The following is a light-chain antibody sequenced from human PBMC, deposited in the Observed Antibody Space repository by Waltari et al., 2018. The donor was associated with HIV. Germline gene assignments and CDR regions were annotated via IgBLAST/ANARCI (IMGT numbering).Light chain of an antibody. J-gene: IGKJ1*01. CDR2: GVS. CDR1: QSVSSGY. V-gene: IGKV3-20*01. CDR3: QQYGSSPRT. Sequence: EIVLTQSPGTLSLSPGDRVTLSCRASQSVSSGYLAWYQQKPGQALRLLIYGVSSRATGISDRFSGSGFGTDFTLTISRLEPEDFAVYYCQQYGSSPRTFGQGTKVEIK.